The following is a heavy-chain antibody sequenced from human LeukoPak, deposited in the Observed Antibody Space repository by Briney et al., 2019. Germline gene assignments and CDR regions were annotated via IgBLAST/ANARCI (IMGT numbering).Heavy chain of an antibody. CDR2: ISSSSSYI. CDR3: ARDNYYGSGSPTYFDY. D-gene: IGHD3-10*01. V-gene: IGHV3-21*01. Sequence: GGSLRLSCAASGFTFSSYSMNWVRQAPGKGLEWVSSISSSSSYIYYADSVKGRFTISRDNAKNSLYLQMNSLRAEDTAVYYCARDNYYGSGSPTYFDYWGQGTLVTVSS. CDR1: GFTFSSYS. J-gene: IGHJ4*02.